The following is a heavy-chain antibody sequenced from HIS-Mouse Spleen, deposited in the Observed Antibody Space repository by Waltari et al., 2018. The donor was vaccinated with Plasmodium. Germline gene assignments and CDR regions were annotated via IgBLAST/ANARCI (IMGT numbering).Heavy chain of an antibody. CDR1: GFTVSGYW. CDR3: ASSWYWYFDL. D-gene: IGHD6-13*01. Sequence: EVQLVESGGGLVQPGGSLRLSCAASGFTVSGYWMSWVRQAQGKGVEGVANIKQEGSEKYYVDSVKGRFTISRDNAKNSLYLQMNSLRAEDTAVYYCASSWYWYFDLWGRGTLVTVSS. V-gene: IGHV3-7*01. CDR2: IKQEGSEK. J-gene: IGHJ2*01.